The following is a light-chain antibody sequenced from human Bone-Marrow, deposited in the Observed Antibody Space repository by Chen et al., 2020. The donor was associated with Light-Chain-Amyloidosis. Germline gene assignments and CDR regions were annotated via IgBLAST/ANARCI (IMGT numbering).Light chain of an antibody. J-gene: IGLJ2*01. CDR1: DLPTKY. V-gene: IGLV3-25*03. Sequence: SSELIQPPSVSVSTGQTARITGSGDDLPTKYAYWYQQKPGQSPVLVIHRDTERPSGISERFSGSSSGTTATLTISGVQAEDEADYHCQSADSSGTYEVIFGGGTKLTVL. CDR2: RDT. CDR3: QSADSSGTYEVI.